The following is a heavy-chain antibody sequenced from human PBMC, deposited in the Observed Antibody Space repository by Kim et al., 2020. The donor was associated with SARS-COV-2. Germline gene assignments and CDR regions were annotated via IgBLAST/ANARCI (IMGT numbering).Heavy chain of an antibody. Sequence: ASVKVSCKVSGYTLTELSMHWVRQAPGKGLEWMGGFDPEDGETIYAQKFQGRVTMTEDTSTDTAYMELSSLRSEDTAVYYCATLDYYGSGSYAFDIWGQGTMVTVSS. D-gene: IGHD3-10*01. J-gene: IGHJ3*02. CDR1: GYTLTELS. V-gene: IGHV1-24*01. CDR3: ATLDYYGSGSYAFDI. CDR2: FDPEDGET.